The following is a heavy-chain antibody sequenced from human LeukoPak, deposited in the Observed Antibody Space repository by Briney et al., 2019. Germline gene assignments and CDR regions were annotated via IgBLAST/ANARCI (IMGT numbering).Heavy chain of an antibody. CDR2: INPSDGVI. Sequence: ASVKVSCKASGYTFTRYYMHWVRQAPGQGLEWMGIINPSDGVIDYAQKFQDRVTMTRDTSTSTVYMELSSLRSEDTAVYYCARRGSGSYVLDYWGQGTTVTVSS. D-gene: IGHD3-10*01. CDR1: GYTFTRYY. V-gene: IGHV1-46*01. CDR3: ARRGSGSYVLDY. J-gene: IGHJ4*02.